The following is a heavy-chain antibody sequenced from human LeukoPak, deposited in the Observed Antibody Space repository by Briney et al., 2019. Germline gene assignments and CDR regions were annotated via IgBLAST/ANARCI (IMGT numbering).Heavy chain of an antibody. CDR3: AREGPGTIFGVVDP. D-gene: IGHD3-3*01. V-gene: IGHV1-8*01. CDR2: MNPNSGNT. Sequence: ASVKVSXKASGYTFTSYDINWVRQATGQGLEWMGWMNPNSGNTGYAQKFQGRVTMTRNTSISTAYMELSSLRSEDTAVYYCAREGPGTIFGVVDPWGQGTLVTVSS. CDR1: GYTFTSYD. J-gene: IGHJ5*02.